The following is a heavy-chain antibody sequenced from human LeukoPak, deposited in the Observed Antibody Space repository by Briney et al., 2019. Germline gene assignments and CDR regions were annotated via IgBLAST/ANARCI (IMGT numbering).Heavy chain of an antibody. CDR1: GGTFSSYA. CDR3: ARGLYYYYYYMDV. CDR2: IIPIFGTA. Sequence: WASVKVSCKASGGTFSSYAISWVRQAPGQGLEWMGGIIPIFGTANYAQKFQGRVTITTDESTSTAYMELSSLRSEDTAVYYCARGLYYYYYYMDVWGEGTTVTVSS. V-gene: IGHV1-69*05. J-gene: IGHJ6*03.